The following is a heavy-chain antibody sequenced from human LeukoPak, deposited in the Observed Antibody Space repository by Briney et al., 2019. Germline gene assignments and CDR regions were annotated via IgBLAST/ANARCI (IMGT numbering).Heavy chain of an antibody. Sequence: PSETLSLTCTVSGGSISSYYWSWIRQPAGKGLEWIGRIYTSGSTNYNPSLKSRVTISVDTSKNQFSLRLTSVTAADTAVYYCARRGGSPLGAFDIWGQGTMVTVSS. CDR2: IYTSGST. J-gene: IGHJ3*02. V-gene: IGHV4-4*07. CDR1: GGSISSYY. D-gene: IGHD1-26*01. CDR3: ARRGGSPLGAFDI.